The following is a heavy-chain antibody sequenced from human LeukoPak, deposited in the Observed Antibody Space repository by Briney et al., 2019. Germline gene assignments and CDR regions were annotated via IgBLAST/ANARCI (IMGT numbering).Heavy chain of an antibody. CDR2: INPSGGST. CDR3: AGTAAAEGSCCDAFDI. Sequence: ASVKVSCKASGYTFTSYYMHWVRQAPGQGLKWMGIINPSGGSTSYAQKFQGRVTMTRDTSTSTVYMELSSLRSEDTAVYYCAGTAAAEGSCCDAFDIWGQGTMVTVSS. J-gene: IGHJ3*02. CDR1: GYTFTSYY. D-gene: IGHD6-13*01. V-gene: IGHV1-46*01.